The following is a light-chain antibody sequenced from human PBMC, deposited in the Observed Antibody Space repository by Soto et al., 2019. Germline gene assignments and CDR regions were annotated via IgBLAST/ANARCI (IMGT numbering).Light chain of an antibody. Sequence: QSALAQPHSASGTPGQRVTISCSGSSSNIGTSSVHWFQQLPGTAPKLLISTTNQRPSGVPERFSGSKSGTSASLAISGLQSEDEGDYYCAAWDDSLNGHVFGTGTKVTVL. CDR1: SSNIGTSS. CDR2: TTN. V-gene: IGLV1-44*01. J-gene: IGLJ1*01. CDR3: AAWDDSLNGHV.